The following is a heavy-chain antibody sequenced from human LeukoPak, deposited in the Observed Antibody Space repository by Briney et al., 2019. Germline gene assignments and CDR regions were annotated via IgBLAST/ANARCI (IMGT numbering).Heavy chain of an antibody. V-gene: IGHV3-48*01. CDR1: GFAFSSYA. D-gene: IGHD6-19*01. CDR3: ARDRVGGSFDF. CDR2: ISSTSETI. Sequence: GGSLRLSCAASGFAFSSYAMNWVRQAPGKGLEWVSFISSTSETIYYADSMKGRFTISRDNAENSLYLQMGSLRADDTAVYYCARDRVGGSFDFCGQGTLVTVSS. J-gene: IGHJ4*02.